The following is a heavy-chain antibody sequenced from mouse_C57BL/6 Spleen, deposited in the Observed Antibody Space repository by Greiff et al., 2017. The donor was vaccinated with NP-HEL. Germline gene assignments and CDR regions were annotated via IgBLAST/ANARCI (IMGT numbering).Heavy chain of an antibody. D-gene: IGHD1-1*01. V-gene: IGHV6-3*01. CDR1: GFTFSNYW. J-gene: IGHJ3*01. CDR2: IRLKSDNYAT. Sequence: EVMLVESGGGLVQPGGSMKLSCVASGFTFSNYWMNWVRQSPEKGLEWVAQIRLKSDNYATHYAESVKGRFTISRDDSKSSVYLQMNNLRAEDTGIYYCTGGVYYGSSSWFAYWGQGTLVTVSA. CDR3: TGGVYYGSSSWFAY.